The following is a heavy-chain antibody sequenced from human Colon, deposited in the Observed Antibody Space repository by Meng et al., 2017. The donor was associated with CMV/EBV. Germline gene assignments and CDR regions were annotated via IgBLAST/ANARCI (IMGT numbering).Heavy chain of an antibody. J-gene: IGHJ4*02. D-gene: IGHD4-17*01. Sequence: QVQPVESGGGGVQPGGSLSLSCAASGFTFSSYGMHWVRQAPGKGLEWVTFIRNDRSYEYYADSVQGRFTVSRDNSKNTMYLQMNSLGGDDTAVYYCAKVADYADFVMEYWGQGTLVTVSS. CDR1: GFTFSSYG. CDR2: IRNDRSYE. CDR3: AKVADYADFVMEY. V-gene: IGHV3-30*02.